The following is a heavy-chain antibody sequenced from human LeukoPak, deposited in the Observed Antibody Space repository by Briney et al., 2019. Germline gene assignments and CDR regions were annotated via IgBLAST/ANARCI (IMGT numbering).Heavy chain of an antibody. Sequence: PGGSLRLSCAASGSTFSSHTMNWVRQAPGKGLEWISYISNTGSVVYYADSVKGRFTISRDNAKNSLYLQMNSLRAEDMALYYCAKDIRGGDGYSYGFDYWGQGTLVTVSS. CDR2: ISNTGSVV. CDR1: GSTFSSHT. V-gene: IGHV3-48*04. J-gene: IGHJ4*02. CDR3: AKDIRGGDGYSYGFDY. D-gene: IGHD5-18*01.